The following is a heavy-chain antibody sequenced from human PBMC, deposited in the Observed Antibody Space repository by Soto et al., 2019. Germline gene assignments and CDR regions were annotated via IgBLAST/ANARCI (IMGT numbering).Heavy chain of an antibody. Sequence: QVQLQESGPGLVRPSETLSLTCSVSGGSISGYYWSWIRQPAGKGLEWVGRIYASGRTNYAPSLQSRVPLSLDTSENQFSLRLISVTAADTAIYYCARGEIRGYDYWGQGTLVTVS. D-gene: IGHD3-22*01. V-gene: IGHV4-4*07. J-gene: IGHJ4*02. CDR2: IYASGRT. CDR3: ARGEIRGYDY. CDR1: GGSISGYY.